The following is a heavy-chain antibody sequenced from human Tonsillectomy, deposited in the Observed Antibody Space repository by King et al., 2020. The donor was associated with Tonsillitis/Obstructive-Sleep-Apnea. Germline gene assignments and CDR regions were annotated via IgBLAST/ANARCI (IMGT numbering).Heavy chain of an antibody. Sequence: VQLQQWGAGLLKPSETLSLTCAVNGGSFSGYYWSWIRQPPGKGLEWIGEINHSGSTNYNPSLKSRVTISVDTSKNQFSLKLSSVTAADTAVYYCARGRNFMTTVTRVYYGMDVWGQGTTVTVSS. J-gene: IGHJ6*02. V-gene: IGHV4-34*01. CDR1: GGSFSGYY. CDR3: ARGRNFMTTVTRVYYGMDV. D-gene: IGHD4-11*01. CDR2: INHSGST.